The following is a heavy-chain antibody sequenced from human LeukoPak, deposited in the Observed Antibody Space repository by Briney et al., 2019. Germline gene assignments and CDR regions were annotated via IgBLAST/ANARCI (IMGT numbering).Heavy chain of an antibody. CDR2: ISTSSSYI. J-gene: IGHJ6*03. V-gene: IGHV3-21*01. CDR1: GFSFSSYW. Sequence: GGSLRLCCAPSGFSFSSYWMTWVRQAPGKGLEWVSFISTSSSYIHNADSVKGRFTISRDNAENSLYLQMNSLRAEDTAVYYCARAAIAAARIYYYMDVWGKGTTVTVSS. D-gene: IGHD6-13*01. CDR3: ARAAIAAARIYYYMDV.